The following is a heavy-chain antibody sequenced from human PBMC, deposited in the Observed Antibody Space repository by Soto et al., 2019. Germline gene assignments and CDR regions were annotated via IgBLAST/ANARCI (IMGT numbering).Heavy chain of an antibody. CDR1: GGSVSSGSYY. Sequence: SETLSLTCTVSGGSVSSGSYYWSWIRQPPGKGLEWIGYIYYSGSTNYNPSLKSRVTISVDTSKNQFSLKLSSVTAADTAVYYCARQLVLATWTGNDGMDVWGQGTTVTVSS. V-gene: IGHV4-61*01. J-gene: IGHJ6*02. CDR3: ARQLVLATWTGNDGMDV. CDR2: IYYSGST. D-gene: IGHD6-6*01.